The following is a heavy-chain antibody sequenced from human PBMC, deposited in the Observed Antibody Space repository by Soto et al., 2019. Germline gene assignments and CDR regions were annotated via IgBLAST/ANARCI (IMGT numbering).Heavy chain of an antibody. CDR3: ARGADILGGFDT. V-gene: IGHV4-31*03. Sequence: SETLSLTCTVSGGSIISDGYYWSWIRQHPGKGLEWIGYIYNSGSTYTNPSLKSRLSISVDTSKNQFSLKLRSVTAAETAVYYCARGADILGGFDTWGQGTLVTVSS. CDR1: GGSIISDGYY. D-gene: IGHD1-26*01. J-gene: IGHJ5*02. CDR2: IYNSGST.